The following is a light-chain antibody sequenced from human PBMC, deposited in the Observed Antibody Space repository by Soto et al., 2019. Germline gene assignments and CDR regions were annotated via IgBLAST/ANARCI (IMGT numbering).Light chain of an antibody. CDR2: DAS. V-gene: IGKV3-11*01. Sequence: EIVLTQSPATLSLSPGDRATLSCRASQSVGSYLGWYQQRPGQAPRLLIYDASNRATGSPARFRGSGSGTDFTLAISSPEPEDFAVYYCQQRCDWPSTFGGGTKVEFK. CDR1: QSVGSY. J-gene: IGKJ4*01. CDR3: QQRCDWPST.